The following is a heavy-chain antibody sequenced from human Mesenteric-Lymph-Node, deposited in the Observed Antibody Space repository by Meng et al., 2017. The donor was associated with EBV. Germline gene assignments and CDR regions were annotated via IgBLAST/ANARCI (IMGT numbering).Heavy chain of an antibody. D-gene: IGHD6-19*01. CDR3: ARVRSSGSGLIRNYFDY. V-gene: IGHV4-34*02. Sequence: QVQPQQGGAGLLKPAETLSLSCAVYGGSFNDYYWIWIRQAPGKGLEWIGEINHIRSVYYNPSLKSRVTISVDTSNNQISLRLTSVTAADTAIYYCARVRSSGSGLIRNYFDYWGQGTLVTVSS. CDR1: GGSFNDYY. CDR2: INHIRSV. J-gene: IGHJ4*02.